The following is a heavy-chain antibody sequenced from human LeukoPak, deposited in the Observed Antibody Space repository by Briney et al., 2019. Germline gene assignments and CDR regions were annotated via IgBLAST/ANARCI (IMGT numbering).Heavy chain of an antibody. D-gene: IGHD3-10*01. CDR3: ARDSHYYGSGSPAFDL. V-gene: IGHV3-48*01. Sequence: GGSLRLTCEASGFTFSSYSMNWVRQAPGKGLEWVSYISFSSATIHYADSVKGRFTISRDNAKNSLYLQLNSLRAEDTALYYCARDSHYYGSGSPAFDLWGRGTMVTVSS. J-gene: IGHJ3*01. CDR2: ISFSSATI. CDR1: GFTFSSYS.